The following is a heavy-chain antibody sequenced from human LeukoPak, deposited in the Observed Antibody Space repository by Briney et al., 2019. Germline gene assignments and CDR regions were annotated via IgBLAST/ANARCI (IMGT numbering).Heavy chain of an antibody. D-gene: IGHD3-22*01. CDR2: MFHSGFT. CDR3: GVDSSGYYYVLADY. J-gene: IGHJ4*02. Sequence: PSETLSLTCTVSGGSISSNSFYWGWIRQPPGKGLEWIGSMFHSGFTYYNPSLKSRVTISVDTSKNQFSLKLSSVTAADTAVYYCGVDSSGYYYVLADYWGQGTLVTVSS. CDR1: GGSISSNSFY. V-gene: IGHV4-39*07.